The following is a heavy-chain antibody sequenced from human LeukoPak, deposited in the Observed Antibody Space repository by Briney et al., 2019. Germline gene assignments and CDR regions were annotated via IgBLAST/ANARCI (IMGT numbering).Heavy chain of an antibody. V-gene: IGHV4-59*01. J-gene: IGHJ4*02. CDR1: GGSFSGYY. D-gene: IGHD4-17*01. CDR2: INYSGST. Sequence: PSETLSLTCAVYGGSFSGYYWSWIRQPPGKGLEYIGCINYSGSTNYNPSLKSRLTVSRDTSKNQFSLRLTSVTAADTAVYYCARGIDGNYFDYWGQGTMVTVSS. CDR3: ARGIDGNYFDY.